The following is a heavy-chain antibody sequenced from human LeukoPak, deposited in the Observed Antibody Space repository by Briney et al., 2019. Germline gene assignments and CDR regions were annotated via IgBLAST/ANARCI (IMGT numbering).Heavy chain of an antibody. D-gene: IGHD2-2*02. CDR1: GFTFSSYS. CDR3: ARGRGYCSSTSCYTVY. Sequence: GGSLRLSCAASGFTFSSYSMNWVRQAPGKGLEWVSSISSSSSCIYYADSVKGRFTISRDNAKNSLYLQMNSLRAEDTAVYYCARGRGYCSSTSCYTVYWGQGTLVTVSS. V-gene: IGHV3-21*01. J-gene: IGHJ4*02. CDR2: ISSSSSCI.